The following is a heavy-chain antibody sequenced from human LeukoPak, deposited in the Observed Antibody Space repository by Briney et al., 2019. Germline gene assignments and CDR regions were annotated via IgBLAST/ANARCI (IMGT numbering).Heavy chain of an antibody. J-gene: IGHJ4*02. CDR1: GFTFSSYS. CDR2: ISSSSSYI. Sequence: GGSLRLSCAASGFTFSSYSMNWVRQAPGKGLEWVSSISSSSSYIYYADSVKGRFTISRDNAKNSLYLQMNSLRAEDTAVYYCARDGMVVTATRVFDYWGQGTLVTVSS. V-gene: IGHV3-21*01. D-gene: IGHD2-21*02. CDR3: ARDGMVVTATRVFDY.